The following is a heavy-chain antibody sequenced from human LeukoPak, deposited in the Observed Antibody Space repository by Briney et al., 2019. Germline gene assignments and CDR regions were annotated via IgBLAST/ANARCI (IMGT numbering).Heavy chain of an antibody. CDR2: IIPIFGTA. CDR3: ARVGRYSGSYLPPIEDV. CDR1: VGTFSSYA. D-gene: IGHD1-26*01. J-gene: IGHJ6*02. Sequence: SVKVSCKASVGTFSSYAISWVRQAPGQGLEWMGGIIPIFGTANYAQKFQGRVTITADESTSTAYMELSSLRSEDTAVYYCARVGRYSGSYLPPIEDVWGQGTTVTVSS. V-gene: IGHV1-69*13.